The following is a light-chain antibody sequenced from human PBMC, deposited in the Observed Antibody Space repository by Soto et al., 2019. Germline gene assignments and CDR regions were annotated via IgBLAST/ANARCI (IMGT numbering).Light chain of an antibody. J-gene: IGKJ1*01. CDR2: LGS. Sequence: DIVMTQSPLSLPVTPGEPASISCRSSQSLLHSNGYNYLDWYLQKPGQSPQLLIYLGSNRASGAPDRFSGSGSGTDFTLKISRVAAEDVGAYYCIQALQTPPTFGQGTKVEI. CDR3: IQALQTPPT. CDR1: QSLLHSNGYNY. V-gene: IGKV2-28*01.